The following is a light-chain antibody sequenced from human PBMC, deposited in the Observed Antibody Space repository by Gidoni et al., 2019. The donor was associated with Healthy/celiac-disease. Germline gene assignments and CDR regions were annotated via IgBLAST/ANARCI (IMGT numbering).Light chain of an antibody. CDR2: QDS. V-gene: IGLV3-1*01. CDR3: QAWDSSTVV. Sequence: SYELTQPPSVSVSPGQTASITCSGDKLGDKYACWYQQKPGQSPLLVIYQDSKRPSGITERFSGSNSGNTATLTIIGTQAMDEADYYCQAWDSSTVVFGGGTTLPVL. CDR1: KLGDKY. J-gene: IGLJ2*01.